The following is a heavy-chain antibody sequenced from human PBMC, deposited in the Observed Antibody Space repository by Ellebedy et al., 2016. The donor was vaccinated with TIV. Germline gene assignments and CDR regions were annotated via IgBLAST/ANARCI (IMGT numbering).Heavy chain of an antibody. CDR2: IRYDGSDK. Sequence: GESLKISCAASGFTFHSYGMHWVRQAPGKGLEWVTFIRYDGSDKYYADSVKGRFTVSRDNSKNTLTLQMNSLRPEDTAAYYCAKVLFAFGEFESPFDPWGQGTLVIVSS. J-gene: IGHJ5*02. V-gene: IGHV3-30*02. D-gene: IGHD3-10*01. CDR3: AKVLFAFGEFESPFDP. CDR1: GFTFHSYG.